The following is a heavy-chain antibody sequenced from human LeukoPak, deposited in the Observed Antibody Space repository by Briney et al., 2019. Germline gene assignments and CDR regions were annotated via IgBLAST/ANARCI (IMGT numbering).Heavy chain of an antibody. Sequence: GGSLRLSCAASGFTFSDYYMSWIRQAPGKGLEWVSYISSSGSTIYYADSVKGRFTISRDNAKSSLYLQMNSLRAEDTAVYYCARAPLYSSRSHLDYWGQGTLVTVSS. J-gene: IGHJ4*02. CDR1: GFTFSDYY. D-gene: IGHD6-13*01. V-gene: IGHV3-11*01. CDR3: ARAPLYSSRSHLDY. CDR2: ISSSGSTI.